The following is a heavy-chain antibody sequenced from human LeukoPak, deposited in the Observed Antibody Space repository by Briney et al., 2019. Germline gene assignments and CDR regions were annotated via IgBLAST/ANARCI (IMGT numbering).Heavy chain of an antibody. D-gene: IGHD1-26*01. V-gene: IGHV1-69*04. Sequence: SVKVSCKASGGTFSSYAISWVRQAPGQGLEWMGRIIPILGIANYAQKFQGRVTITADKSTSTAYMELSSLRSEDTAVYYCARVRGGSSNWFDPWGQGTLVTVSS. J-gene: IGHJ5*02. CDR1: GGTFSSYA. CDR3: ARVRGGSSNWFDP. CDR2: IIPILGIA.